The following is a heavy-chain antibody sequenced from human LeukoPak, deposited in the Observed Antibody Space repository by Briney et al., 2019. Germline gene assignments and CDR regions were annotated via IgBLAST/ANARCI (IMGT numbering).Heavy chain of an antibody. D-gene: IGHD2-21*01. Sequence: SETLSLTCSVSGASISSYYWSWIRQPPGKGLEWIGYIDYSGSTNYSPSLKSRVTISADTSKNQFSLKLTSLTAADTALYFCARHYSSDPFDYWGQGALVTVSS. CDR2: IDYSGST. CDR3: ARHYSSDPFDY. J-gene: IGHJ4*02. V-gene: IGHV4-59*08. CDR1: GASISSYY.